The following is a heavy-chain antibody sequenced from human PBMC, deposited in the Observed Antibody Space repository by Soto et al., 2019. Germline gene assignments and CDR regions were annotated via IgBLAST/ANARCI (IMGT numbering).Heavy chain of an antibody. D-gene: IGHD3-3*01. CDR1: GFTFSSYG. CDR2: IWYDGSNK. Sequence: GGSLRLSCAASGFTFSSYGMHWVRQAPGKGLEWVAVIWYDGSNKYYADSVKGRFTISRDNSKNTLYLQMNSLRAEDTAVYYCARSAILEWLPLTGFFDYWGQGTLVTVSS. V-gene: IGHV3-33*01. CDR3: ARSAILEWLPLTGFFDY. J-gene: IGHJ4*02.